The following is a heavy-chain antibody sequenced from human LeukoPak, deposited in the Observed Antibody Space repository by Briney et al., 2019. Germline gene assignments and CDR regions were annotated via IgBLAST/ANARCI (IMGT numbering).Heavy chain of an antibody. CDR1: EFSVGSNY. CDR2: IYSGGST. V-gene: IGHV3-66*01. Sequence: GGSLRLSCAASEFSVGSNYMTWVRQAPGKGLEWVSLIYSGGSTYYADSVKGRFTISRDNSKNTLYLQMNSLRAEDTAVYYCARAGRRTTVVTWARRDWFDPWGQGTLVTVSS. D-gene: IGHD4-23*01. J-gene: IGHJ5*02. CDR3: ARAGRRTTVVTWARRDWFDP.